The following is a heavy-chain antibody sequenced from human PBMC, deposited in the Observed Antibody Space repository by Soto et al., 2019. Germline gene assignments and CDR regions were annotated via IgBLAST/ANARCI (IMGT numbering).Heavy chain of an antibody. CDR3: ARFFPGHLRKSFLAAKRNAFDI. V-gene: IGHV3-7*01. CDR2: IKQDGSEK. Sequence: EVQLVESGGGLVQPGGSLRLSCAASGFTFSSYWMSWVRQAPGKGLEWVANIKQDGSEKYYVDSVKGRFTISRDNAKNSLYLQMNSLRAEDTAVYYCARFFPGHLRKSFLAAKRNAFDIWGQGTMVTVSS. D-gene: IGHD3-3*02. CDR1: GFTFSSYW. J-gene: IGHJ3*02.